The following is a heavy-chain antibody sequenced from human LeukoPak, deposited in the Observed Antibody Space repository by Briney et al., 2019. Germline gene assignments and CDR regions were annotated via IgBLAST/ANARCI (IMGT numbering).Heavy chain of an antibody. CDR1: GDSVSSGSYY. V-gene: IGHV4-61*01. Sequence: SETLSLTCTVSGDSVSSGSYYLSWIRQPPGKGLDWIAYMSPSGTTNYNPSLKSRVTTSIDTSRTQFSLRLSSVTAADTAVYYCARGQDDRSGTFDYWGQGTLVTVSS. CDR3: ARGQDDRSGTFDY. CDR2: MSPSGTT. J-gene: IGHJ4*02. D-gene: IGHD3-22*01.